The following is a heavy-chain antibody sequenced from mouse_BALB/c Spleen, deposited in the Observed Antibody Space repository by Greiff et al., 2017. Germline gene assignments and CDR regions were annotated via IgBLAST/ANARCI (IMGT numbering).Heavy chain of an antibody. V-gene: IGHV4-1*02. D-gene: IGHD1-1*01. CDR1: GFDFSRYW. J-gene: IGHJ1*01. Sequence: EVKVVESGGGLVQPGGSLKLSCAASGFDFSRYWMSWVRQAPGKGLEWIGEINPDSSTINYTPSLKDKFIISRDNAKNTLYLQMSKVRSEDTALYYCASPYYYGSLYWYFDVWGAGTTVTVSS. CDR2: INPDSSTI. CDR3: ASPYYYGSLYWYFDV.